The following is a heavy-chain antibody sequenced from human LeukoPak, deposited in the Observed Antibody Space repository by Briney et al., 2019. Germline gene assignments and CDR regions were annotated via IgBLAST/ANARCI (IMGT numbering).Heavy chain of an antibody. D-gene: IGHD2-15*01. CDR3: AKVVVAATISDAFDI. CDR2: ISGSGGST. CDR1: GFTFSSYA. Sequence: GGSLRLSCAAPGFTFSSYAMSWVRQAPGKGLEWVSAISGSGGSTYYADSVKGRFTISRDNSKNTLYLQMNSLRAEDTAVYYCAKVVVAATISDAFDIWGQGTMVTVSS. V-gene: IGHV3-23*01. J-gene: IGHJ3*02.